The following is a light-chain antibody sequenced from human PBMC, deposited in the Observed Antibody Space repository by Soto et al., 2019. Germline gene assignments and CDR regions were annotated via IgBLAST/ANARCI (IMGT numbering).Light chain of an antibody. CDR3: SSYTSSSTV. J-gene: IGLJ2*01. Sequence: QPASVSGSPGQSITISCTGTSSDVGGYNYVSWYQQHPGKAPKLMIYDVSNRPSGVSNRFSGSKSGNTASLTISGLQAEDEADYYCSSYTSSSTVFGGGIKLTVL. CDR2: DVS. V-gene: IGLV2-14*01. CDR1: SSDVGGYNY.